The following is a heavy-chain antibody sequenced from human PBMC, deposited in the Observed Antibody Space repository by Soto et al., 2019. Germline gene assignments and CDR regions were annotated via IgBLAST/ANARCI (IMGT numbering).Heavy chain of an antibody. Sequence: SETLSLTCTVSGGSVSSGSYYWSWIRQPPGKGLEWIGYIYYSGSTNYNPSLKSRVTISVDTSKNQFSLKLSSVTAADTAVYYCARGLTIAAAGTWWFDPWGQGTLVTVSS. CDR2: IYYSGST. J-gene: IGHJ5*02. D-gene: IGHD6-13*01. CDR1: GGSVSSGSYY. V-gene: IGHV4-61*01. CDR3: ARGLTIAAAGTWWFDP.